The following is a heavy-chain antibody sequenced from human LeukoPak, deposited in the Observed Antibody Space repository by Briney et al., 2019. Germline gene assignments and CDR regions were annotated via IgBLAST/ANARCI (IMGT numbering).Heavy chain of an antibody. CDR3: ARQGGYIAPLAL. CDR1: GGSISSYY. V-gene: IGHV4-59*08. CDR2: ISYSGNT. D-gene: IGHD6-13*01. Sequence: SETLSLTCTVSGGSISSYYWSWIRQPPGKGLEWIGYISYSGNTNCNPSLKSRVTISVDTSKNQFSLKPTSVTAADTAVYYCARQGGYIAPLALWGQGTLVTVSA. J-gene: IGHJ4*02.